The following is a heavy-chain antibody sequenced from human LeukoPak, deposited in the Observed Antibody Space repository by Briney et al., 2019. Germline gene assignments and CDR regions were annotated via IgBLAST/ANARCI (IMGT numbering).Heavy chain of an antibody. CDR1: GFTFSSYW. V-gene: IGHV3-7*01. D-gene: IGHD3-10*01. CDR2: IKQDGSEK. Sequence: PGGSLRLSCAASGFTFSSYWMSWVRQAPGKWLEWVANIKQDGSEKYYVDSVKGRFTISRDNAKNSLYLQMNSLRAEDTAVYYCGASLGAWFPYDYWGQGTLVPVSS. CDR3: GASLGAWFPYDY. J-gene: IGHJ4*02.